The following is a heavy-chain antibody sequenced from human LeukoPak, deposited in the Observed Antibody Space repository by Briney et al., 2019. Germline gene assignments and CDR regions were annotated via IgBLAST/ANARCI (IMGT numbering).Heavy chain of an antibody. CDR3: ARDPGTITAAGLYYFDY. Sequence: SETLSLTCAVSGGSISSGGYSWSWIRQPPGKGLEWIGYIYHSGSTYYNPSLKSRVTISVDTSKNQFSLKLSSVTAADTAVYYCARDPGTITAAGLYYFDYWGQGTLVTVSS. D-gene: IGHD6-13*01. V-gene: IGHV4-30-2*01. J-gene: IGHJ4*02. CDR2: IYHSGST. CDR1: GGSISSGGYS.